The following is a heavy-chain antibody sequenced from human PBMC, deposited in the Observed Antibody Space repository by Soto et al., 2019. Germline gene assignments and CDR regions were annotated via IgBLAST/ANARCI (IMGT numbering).Heavy chain of an antibody. CDR2: ISGSGGST. Sequence: GGSLRLSCAASGFTFSSYAMSWVRQAPGKGLEWVSAISGSGGSTYYADSVKGRFTISRDNSKNTLYLQMNSLRAEDTAVYYCAKDFDADYYGSGSFDYWGQGTLVTVAS. CDR1: GFTFSSYA. D-gene: IGHD3-10*01. V-gene: IGHV3-23*01. CDR3: AKDFDADYYGSGSFDY. J-gene: IGHJ4*02.